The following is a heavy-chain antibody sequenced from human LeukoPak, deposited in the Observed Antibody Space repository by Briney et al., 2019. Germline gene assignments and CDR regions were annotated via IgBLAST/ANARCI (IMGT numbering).Heavy chain of an antibody. D-gene: IGHD2-2*01. V-gene: IGHV3-9*01. CDR1: GFTFDDYA. CDR3: AKDLGYCSSTSCGDSAFDI. CDR2: ISWNSGSI. J-gene: IGHJ3*02. Sequence: PGGSLRLSCAASGFTFDDYAMLWVRQAPGKGLEWVSGISWNSGSIGYADSVKGRFTISRDNAKNSLYLQMNSLRAEDTALYYCAKDLGYCSSTSCGDSAFDIWGQGTMVTVSS.